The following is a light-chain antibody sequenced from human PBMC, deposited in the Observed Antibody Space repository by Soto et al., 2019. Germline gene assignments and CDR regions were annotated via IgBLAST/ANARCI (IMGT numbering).Light chain of an antibody. CDR2: WAS. V-gene: IGKV4-1*01. CDR3: QQYYSPPRYT. J-gene: IGKJ2*01. CDR1: QSILYSSNNKNL. Sequence: DIVMTQSPEYLAVSLGERATINCRSSQSILYSSNNKNLIAWYQQKPGQPPKLLIYWASTRQSGVPDRFSGSGSGRDFTLTISSLQAEDVAVYSCQQYYSPPRYTFGQGTRLGIK.